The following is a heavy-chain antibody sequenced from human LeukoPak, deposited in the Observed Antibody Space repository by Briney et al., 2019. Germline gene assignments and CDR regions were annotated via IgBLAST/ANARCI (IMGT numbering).Heavy chain of an antibody. J-gene: IGHJ4*02. CDR3: AKEDYSSSFDY. Sequence: GGSLRLSCAASGFTFSSYAMSWVRQAPGKGLEWVAVIWYGGSNKYYADSVKGRFTISRDNSKNTLYLQMNSLRAEDTAVYYCAKEDYSSSFDYWGQGTLVTVSS. V-gene: IGHV3-30*02. D-gene: IGHD4-11*01. CDR1: GFTFSSYA. CDR2: IWYGGSNK.